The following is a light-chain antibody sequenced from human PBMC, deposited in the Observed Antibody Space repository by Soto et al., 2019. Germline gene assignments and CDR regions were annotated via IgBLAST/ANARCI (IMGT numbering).Light chain of an antibody. CDR2: GAS. CDR1: RSISSS. Sequence: EIVMTQSPATLSVSPGERATLSCRASRSISSSLAWYQQKPGQAPRLVIYGASTRAAGFPARFSGSGSRTEFTLTISSLQSEDFAVYFCQQYHHWPLTFGGGTKVEIK. J-gene: IGKJ4*01. V-gene: IGKV3-15*01. CDR3: QQYHHWPLT.